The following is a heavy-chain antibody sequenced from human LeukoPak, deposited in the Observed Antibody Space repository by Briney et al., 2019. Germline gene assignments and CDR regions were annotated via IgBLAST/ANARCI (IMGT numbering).Heavy chain of an antibody. D-gene: IGHD6-6*01. V-gene: IGHV1-2*02. CDR2: INSNSSGT. CDR1: GYTFTDYY. J-gene: IGHJ4*02. CDR3: ARTSIAARRADFDY. Sequence: ASVKVSCKTSGYTFTDYYIHWTRQAPGQGLEWMGWINSNSSGTSYAQKFQGRVTLTRDTPARTAFMELNRLTSDDTAVYYCARTSIAARRADFDYWGQGTVITVSS.